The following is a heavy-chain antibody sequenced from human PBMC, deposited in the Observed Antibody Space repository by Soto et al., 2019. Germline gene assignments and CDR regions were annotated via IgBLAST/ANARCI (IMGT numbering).Heavy chain of an antibody. CDR2: ISGSGDST. V-gene: IGHV3-23*01. CDR1: GFTFSSYA. Sequence: EVQLLDSGGGLVQPGGSLRLSCAASGFTFSSYAMNWVRQAPGKGLEWVSVISGSGDSTYYADSVKGRFTISRDNSKNTLYLQMNSLRADDTAVYYCARRGPGTYFDYWGQGTLVTVSS. CDR3: ARRGPGTYFDY. J-gene: IGHJ4*02. D-gene: IGHD6-13*01.